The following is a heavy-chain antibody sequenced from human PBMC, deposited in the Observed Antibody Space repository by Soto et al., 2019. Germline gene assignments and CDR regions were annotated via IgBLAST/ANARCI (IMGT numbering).Heavy chain of an antibody. CDR2: ISYDGSNK. J-gene: IGHJ5*02. CDR1: GFTFSSYG. V-gene: IGHV3-30*03. D-gene: IGHD6-19*01. Sequence: GGSLRLSCAASGFTFSSYGMHWVRQAPGKGLEWVAVISYDGSNKYYADTVKGRFTISRDNSKNTLYLQMNSLRAEDTAVYYCATGIAGAQGWFDPWGQGTLVTVSS. CDR3: ATGIAGAQGWFDP.